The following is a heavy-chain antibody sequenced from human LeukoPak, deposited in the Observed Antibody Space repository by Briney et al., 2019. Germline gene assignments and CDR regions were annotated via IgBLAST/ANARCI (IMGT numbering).Heavy chain of an antibody. V-gene: IGHV3-21*01. CDR3: ARAGYGDYDY. J-gene: IGHJ4*02. CDR1: GFTFSSYS. CDR2: ISSSSSYT. D-gene: IGHD4-17*01. Sequence: GGSLRLSCAASGFTFSSYSMNWVRQAPGKGLEWVSSISSSSSYTYYADSVKGRFTISRDNAKNSLYLQMNSLRAEDTAVYYCARAGYGDYDYWGQGTLVTVSS.